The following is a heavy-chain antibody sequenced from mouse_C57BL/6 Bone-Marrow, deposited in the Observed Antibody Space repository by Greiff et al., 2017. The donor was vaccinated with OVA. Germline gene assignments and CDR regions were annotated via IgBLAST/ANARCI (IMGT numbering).Heavy chain of an antibody. J-gene: IGHJ3*01. CDR2: IYPGDGDT. CDR1: GYAFSNYW. V-gene: IGHV1-80*01. Sequence: QVQLQQSGADLVKPEASVKISCKASGYAFSNYWMNWVKQRPGKGLEWIGQIYPGDGDTNYHGKFKGQATLPEDKSSSTAYVHLSRLNSEDSAVYFCARGAYWGQGTLVTVSA. CDR3: ARGAY.